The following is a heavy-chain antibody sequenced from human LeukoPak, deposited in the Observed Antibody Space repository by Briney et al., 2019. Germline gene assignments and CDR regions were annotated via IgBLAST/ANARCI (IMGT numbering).Heavy chain of an antibody. CDR2: INPNSGGT. CDR1: GYTFTGYY. V-gene: IGHV1-2*02. J-gene: IGHJ4*02. CDR3: ARGGYSGYDSQLDFDY. Sequence: ALVKVSCKASGYTFTGYYMHWVRQAPGQGLEWMGWINPNSGGTNYAQKFQGRVTMTRDTSISTAYMELSRLRSDDTAVYYCARGGYSGYDSQLDFDYWGQGTLVTVSS. D-gene: IGHD5-12*01.